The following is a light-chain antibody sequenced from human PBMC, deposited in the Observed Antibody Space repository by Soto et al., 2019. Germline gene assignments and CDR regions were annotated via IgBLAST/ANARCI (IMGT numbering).Light chain of an antibody. CDR1: QSVSSN. V-gene: IGKV3-15*01. Sequence: VFTQSPATLSVSPGERATLSCSSGQSVSSNLAWYQQKPGQAPRLLIYGASTRATGIPARFSGSGSGTEFTLTISSLQSEDFAVYYCQQYNNWPPITFGQGTRLEIK. CDR2: GAS. CDR3: QQYNNWPPIT. J-gene: IGKJ5*01.